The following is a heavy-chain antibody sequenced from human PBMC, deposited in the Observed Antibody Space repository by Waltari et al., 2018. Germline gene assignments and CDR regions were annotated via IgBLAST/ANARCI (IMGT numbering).Heavy chain of an antibody. CDR2: ISGSGNDT. V-gene: IGHV3-23*01. D-gene: IGHD3-16*01. CDR1: GLPFSPYA. Sequence: DVQLLESGGGVVQRGGSLRVACTASGLPFSPYAMAWVRQGLGQGLEGVSTISGSGNDTYYADSVKGRFTISRDNSKNTVFLQMNMLRVEDTANYYCAKALGIMGFDCWGQGTLVAVAS. CDR3: AKALGIMGFDC. J-gene: IGHJ4*02.